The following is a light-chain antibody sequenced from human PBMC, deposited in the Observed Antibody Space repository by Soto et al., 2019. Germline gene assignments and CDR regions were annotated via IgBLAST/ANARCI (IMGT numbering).Light chain of an antibody. CDR2: DAS. V-gene: IGKV3-11*01. CDR1: RSVSSY. CDR3: QQYNSYSQT. J-gene: IGKJ1*01. Sequence: EIVLTQSPATLSLSPGESATLSCRATRSVSSYLAWYQQKPGQAPRLLIYDASSRPTDIPARFSGSGSGTDFTLTISSLEPEDFATYYCQQYNSYSQTFGQGTKVEIK.